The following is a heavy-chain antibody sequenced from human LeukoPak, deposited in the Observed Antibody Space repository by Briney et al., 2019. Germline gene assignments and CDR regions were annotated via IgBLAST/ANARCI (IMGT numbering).Heavy chain of an antibody. J-gene: IGHJ4*02. Sequence: PGGSLRLSCAASEFTFSSYSMNWVRQAPGKGLEWVAVISYDGSNKYYADSVKGRFTISRDNSKNTLYLQMNSLRAEDTAVYYCAKEGDSSGYYFDYWGQGTLVTVSS. CDR2: ISYDGSNK. CDR1: EFTFSSYS. CDR3: AKEGDSSGYYFDY. V-gene: IGHV3-30*18. D-gene: IGHD3-22*01.